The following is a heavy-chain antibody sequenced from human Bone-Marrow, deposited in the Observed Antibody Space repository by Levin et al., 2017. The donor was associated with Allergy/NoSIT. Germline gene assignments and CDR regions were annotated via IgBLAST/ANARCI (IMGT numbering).Heavy chain of an antibody. V-gene: IGHV4-4*07. CDR3: ARGLRECTSTNCREFDLGLDV. J-gene: IGHJ6*02. CDR1: GGSITSYF. CDR2: MSSIENTTYF. D-gene: IGHD2-2*01. Sequence: PSETLSLTCTVSGGSITSYFWTWIRQPAGKGLQWIGRMSSIENTTYFNYNPSLGSRVTMSVDTSKNHFSLKLSSVTAADTAVYYCARGLRECTSTNCREFDLGLDVWGQGTAVTVSS.